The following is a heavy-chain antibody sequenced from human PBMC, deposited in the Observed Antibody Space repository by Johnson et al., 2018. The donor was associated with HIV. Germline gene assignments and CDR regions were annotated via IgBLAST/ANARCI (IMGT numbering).Heavy chain of an antibody. Sequence: VQLVESGGGLVQPGRSLRLSCAASEFNVSSNYMNWVRQAPGRGLEWVSVVYSGGYTYYADSVKGRFTISRDTSKNTLYLQMKSLRAEDTAVYYCAKTAWVFEGDAFGIWGQGTLVTVSS. J-gene: IGHJ3*02. D-gene: IGHD3-3*01. CDR1: EFNVSSNY. CDR2: VYSGGYT. V-gene: IGHV3-66*01. CDR3: AKTAWVFEGDAFGI.